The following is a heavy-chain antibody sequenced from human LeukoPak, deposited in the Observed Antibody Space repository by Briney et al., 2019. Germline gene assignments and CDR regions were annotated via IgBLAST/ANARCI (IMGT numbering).Heavy chain of an antibody. V-gene: IGHV3-11*05. CDR2: ISSSSSYT. Sequence: KPGGSLRLSCAASGFPFDNYGMAWVRQAPGKGLEWVSYISSSSSYTNYADSVKGRFTISRDNAKNSLYLQMNSLRAEDTAVYYCARAMGSGWYYFDYWGQGTLVTVSS. CDR3: ARAMGSGWYYFDY. J-gene: IGHJ4*02. CDR1: GFPFDNYG. D-gene: IGHD6-19*01.